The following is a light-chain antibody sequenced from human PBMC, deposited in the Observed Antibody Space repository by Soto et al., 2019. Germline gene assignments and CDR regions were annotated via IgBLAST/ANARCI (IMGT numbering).Light chain of an antibody. CDR3: KHNISFPLLT. Sequence: DIQMTQSPSTLSASVGDRVTITCRASQSISNWLAWYQQKPGKAPKLLIYRASILESGVPSRFSGSGSGTKFTLPITSLQPVVFSPFYCKHNISFPLLTFGGGPKVDIK. CDR1: QSISNW. J-gene: IGKJ4*01. CDR2: RAS. V-gene: IGKV1-5*03.